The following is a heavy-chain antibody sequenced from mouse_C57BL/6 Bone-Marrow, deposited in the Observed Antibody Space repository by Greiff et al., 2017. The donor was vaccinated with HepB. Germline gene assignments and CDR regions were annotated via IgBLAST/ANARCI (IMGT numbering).Heavy chain of an antibody. CDR2: IYPRSGNT. CDR1: GYTFTSYG. Sequence: VNLVESGAELARPGASVKLSCKASGYTFTSYGISWVKQRTGQGLEWIGEIYPRSGNTYYNEKFKGKATLTADKSSSTAYMELRSLTSEDSAVYFCARKMGYDYGWFAYWGQGTLVTVSA. CDR3: ARKMGYDYGWFAY. J-gene: IGHJ3*01. V-gene: IGHV1-81*01. D-gene: IGHD2-4*01.